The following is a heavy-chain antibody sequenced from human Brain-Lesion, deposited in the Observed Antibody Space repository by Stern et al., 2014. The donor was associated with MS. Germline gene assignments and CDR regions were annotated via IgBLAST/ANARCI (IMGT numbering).Heavy chain of an antibody. CDR3: AKWPHHIAVAGTRYFQH. V-gene: IGHV3-23*04. Sequence: EMQLVESGGGLVQPGGSLRLSCAASGFRFSTYAMRWVRHPPATGPPWVSAISGRGGRTCYADSVKGRFTISRDNSKNTLYLQMDSLRADDTAVYYCAKWPHHIAVAGTRYFQHWGQGTLVTVSS. D-gene: IGHD6-19*01. CDR2: ISGRGGRT. J-gene: IGHJ1*01. CDR1: GFRFSTYA.